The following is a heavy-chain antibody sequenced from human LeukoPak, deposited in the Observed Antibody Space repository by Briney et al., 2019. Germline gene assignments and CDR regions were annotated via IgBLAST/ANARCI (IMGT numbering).Heavy chain of an antibody. Sequence: SETLSLSCRVSGFSISNSRSCWGCIRQTQGLGLEWVVSIYYNGDTYYNPSFKSRVSMSVNTAKNQISLMLTSVPDTEPAAYYWSIEGHSCRNWFDTWGQGTLVTVSS. CDR3: SIEGHSCRNWFDT. J-gene: IGHJ5*02. CDR1: GFSISNSRSC. V-gene: IGHV4-39*07. D-gene: IGHD4-11*01. CDR2: IYYNGDT.